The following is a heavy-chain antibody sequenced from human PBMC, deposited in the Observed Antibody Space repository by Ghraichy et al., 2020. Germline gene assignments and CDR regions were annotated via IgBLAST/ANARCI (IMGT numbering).Heavy chain of an antibody. D-gene: IGHD5-18*01. CDR3: AKHLDTGLYNWFDP. J-gene: IGHJ5*02. V-gene: IGHV3-23*01. Sequence: GGSLRLSCAASGFTFSTFAMSWVRQAPGKGLEWVSSISGGAFGTHYADSVKGRFTISRDNSKNTLFLQMSSLSDDDTAVYYCAKHLDTGLYNWFDPWGQGTLVTVSS. CDR1: GFTFSTFA. CDR2: ISGGAFGT.